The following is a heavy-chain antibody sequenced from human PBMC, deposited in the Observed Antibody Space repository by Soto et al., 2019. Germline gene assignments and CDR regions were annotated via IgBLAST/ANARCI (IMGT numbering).Heavy chain of an antibody. V-gene: IGHV1-3*04. Sequence: ASVKVSCKASGYTFTDYAMHWVRQAPGQRLEWMGWINTGNGNTKFSLKFRGRVTITRDTSATTAYMELTSLRSEDTAVYYCAKGSRMWTPDYWGQGTLVTVSS. D-gene: IGHD2-21*01. CDR2: INTGNGNT. CDR1: GYTFTDYA. CDR3: AKGSRMWTPDY. J-gene: IGHJ4*02.